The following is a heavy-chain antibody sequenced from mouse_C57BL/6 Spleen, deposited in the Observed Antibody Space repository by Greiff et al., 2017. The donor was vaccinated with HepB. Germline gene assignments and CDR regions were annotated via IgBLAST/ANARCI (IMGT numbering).Heavy chain of an antibody. D-gene: IGHD1-1*01. V-gene: IGHV1-82*01. CDR1: GYAFSSSW. CDR2: IYPGDGDT. Sequence: VQLVESGPELVKPGASVKISCKASGYAFSSSWMNWVKQRPGKGLEWIGRIYPGDGDTNYNGKFKGKATLTADKSSSTAYMQLSSLTSEDSAVYFCARNYYGSPFDYWGQGTTLTVSS. CDR3: ARNYYGSPFDY. J-gene: IGHJ2*01.